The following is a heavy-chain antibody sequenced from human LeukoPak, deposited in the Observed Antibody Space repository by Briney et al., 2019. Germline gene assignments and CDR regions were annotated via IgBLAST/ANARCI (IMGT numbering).Heavy chain of an antibody. Sequence: GGSLRLSCAASGFTFSSYAMSWVRQAPGKGLEWVSAISGSGGSTYYADSVKGRFTNSRDNSKNTLYLQMNSLRAEDTAVYYCAKHPNGRFLEWLLYYHYWGQGTLVTVSS. D-gene: IGHD3-3*01. CDR1: GFTFSSYA. J-gene: IGHJ4*02. CDR3: AKHPNGRFLEWLLYYHY. CDR2: ISGSGGST. V-gene: IGHV3-23*01.